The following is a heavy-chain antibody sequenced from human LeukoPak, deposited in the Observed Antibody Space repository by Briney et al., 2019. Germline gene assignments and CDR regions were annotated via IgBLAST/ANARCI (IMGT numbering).Heavy chain of an antibody. D-gene: IGHD2-21*02. J-gene: IGHJ2*01. CDR3: ARDTLDLLTYYCGGDCYQGYFDL. V-gene: IGHV3-23*01. CDR2: ISGSGGST. Sequence: GGSLRLSCAASGFTFSSYAMSWVRQAPGKGLEWVSAISGSGGSTYYADSVKGRFTISRDNAKNSLYLQMNSLRAEDTAVYYCARDTLDLLTYYCGGDCYQGYFDLWGRGTLVTVSS. CDR1: GFTFSSYA.